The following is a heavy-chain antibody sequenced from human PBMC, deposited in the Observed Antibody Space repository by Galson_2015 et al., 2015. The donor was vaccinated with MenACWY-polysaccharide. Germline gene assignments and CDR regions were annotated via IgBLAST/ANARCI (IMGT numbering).Heavy chain of an antibody. J-gene: IGHJ6*02. CDR1: GYSFTRYW. CDR3: ARLDYDSWRYYYAMDV. D-gene: IGHD3-3*01. V-gene: IGHV5-10-1*01. Sequence: QSGAEVKKPGESLRISCTGFGYSFTRYWISWVRQVPGKGLEWMGRIDPNDSYTTYGPSFQGHVTISVDESISTAYLQWSSLKASDTAMYYCARLDYDSWRYYYAMDVWGQGTTVTVSS. CDR2: IDPNDSYT.